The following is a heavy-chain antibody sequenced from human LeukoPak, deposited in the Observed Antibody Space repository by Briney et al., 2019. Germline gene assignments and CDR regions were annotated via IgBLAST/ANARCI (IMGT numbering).Heavy chain of an antibody. D-gene: IGHD3-16*02. Sequence: PGGSLRLSCAASGFTFSEYDMHWVRQAPGNGLEWVSGIGTAGDTYYPGSVKGRFTISRENAKNSLHLQMNSLRAGDTAVYYCTRVDRADAFDIWGRGTIVTVSS. J-gene: IGHJ3*02. V-gene: IGHV3-13*01. CDR1: GFTFSEYD. CDR2: IGTAGDT. CDR3: TRVDRADAFDI.